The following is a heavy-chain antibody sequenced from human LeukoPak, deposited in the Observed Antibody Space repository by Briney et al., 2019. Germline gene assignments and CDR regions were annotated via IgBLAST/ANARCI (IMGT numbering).Heavy chain of an antibody. J-gene: IGHJ4*02. D-gene: IGHD6-13*01. V-gene: IGHV4-34*01. CDR3: ARAARIAAAGRFDY. Sequence: SETLSLTCAVYGRSFSGYYWSWIRQPPGKGLEWIGEINHSGSTNYNPSLKSRVTISVDTSKNQFSLKLSSVTAADTAVYYCARAARIAAAGRFDYWGQGTLVTVSS. CDR1: GRSFSGYY. CDR2: INHSGST.